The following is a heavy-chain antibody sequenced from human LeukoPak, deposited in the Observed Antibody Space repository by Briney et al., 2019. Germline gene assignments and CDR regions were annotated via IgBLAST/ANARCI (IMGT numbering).Heavy chain of an antibody. Sequence: PGGSLRLSCAASGFTFSSYSMNWVRQAPGKGLEWVSSISSSSSYIYYADSVKGRFTISRDNAKNSLYLQMNSLRAEDTAVYYCARDGYSGYDPHYYYYYGMDVWGQGTTVTVSS. D-gene: IGHD5-12*01. CDR2: ISSSSSYI. CDR3: ARDGYSGYDPHYYYYYGMDV. CDR1: GFTFSSYS. J-gene: IGHJ6*02. V-gene: IGHV3-21*01.